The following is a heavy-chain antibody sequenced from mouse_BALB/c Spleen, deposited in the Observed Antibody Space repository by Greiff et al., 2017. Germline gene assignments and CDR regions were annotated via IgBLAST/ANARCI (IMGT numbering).Heavy chain of an antibody. CDR1: GYAFSSSW. CDR3: ARGRFFDY. Sequence: QVQLQQSGPELVKPGASVKISCKASGYAFSSSWMNWVKQRPGQGLEWIGRIYPGDGDTNYNGKFKGKATLTADKSSSTAYMQLSSLTSVDSAVYFCARGRFFDYWGQGTTLTVSS. V-gene: IGHV1-82*01. CDR2: IYPGDGDT. J-gene: IGHJ2*01.